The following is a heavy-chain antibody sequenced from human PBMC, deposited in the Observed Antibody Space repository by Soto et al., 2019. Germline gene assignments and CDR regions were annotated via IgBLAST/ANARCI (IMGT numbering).Heavy chain of an antibody. CDR2: IIPILGLA. CDR1: GGTFSIYT. J-gene: IGHJ4*02. V-gene: IGHV1-69*02. CDR3: ASRYDSSDY. D-gene: IGHD3-22*01. Sequence: QVQLVQSGAVVKKPGSSVKVSCKASGGTFSIYTISWVRQAPGQGLEWMGRIIPILGLANYAQKFQGRVTITADKSTSTAYMELSSLRSEDTAVYYCASRYDSSDYWGQGTLVTVSS.